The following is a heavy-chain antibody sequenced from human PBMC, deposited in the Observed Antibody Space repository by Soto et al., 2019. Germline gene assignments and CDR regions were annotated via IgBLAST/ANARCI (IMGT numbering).Heavy chain of an antibody. J-gene: IGHJ6*02. CDR3: ERDDLVLVQADEYYYYFGMDV. D-gene: IGHD2-2*01. CDR2: IIPIFGTA. Sequence: SVKVSCKASGGTFSSYAISWVRQAPGQGLEWMGGIIPIFGTANYAQKFQGRVTITADESTSTAYMELSSLRSEDTAVYYCERDDLVLVQADEYYYYFGMDVCGQEYTVTVSS. CDR1: GGTFSSYA. V-gene: IGHV1-69*13.